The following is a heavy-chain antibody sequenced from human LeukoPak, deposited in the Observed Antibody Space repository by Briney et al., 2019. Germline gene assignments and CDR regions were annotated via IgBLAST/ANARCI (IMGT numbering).Heavy chain of an antibody. CDR2: ISYDGSNK. CDR3: AKVLEAEGSPPLDY. Sequence: PGGSLRLSCAASGFPFSNYAMTWVRQAPGKGLEWVAVISYDGSNKYYADSVKGRFTISRDNSKNTLYLQMNSLRAEDTAVYYCAKVLEAEGSPPLDYWGQGTLVTVSS. J-gene: IGHJ4*02. CDR1: GFPFSNYA. D-gene: IGHD6-13*01. V-gene: IGHV3-30*18.